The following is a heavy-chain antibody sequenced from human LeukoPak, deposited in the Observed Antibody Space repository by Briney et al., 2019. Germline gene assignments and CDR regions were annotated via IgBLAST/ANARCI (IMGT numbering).Heavy chain of an antibody. D-gene: IGHD3-22*01. V-gene: IGHV1-46*01. CDR2: LKLYDGSI. CDR1: GYSFIRHH. Sequence: ASVKVSCKAFGYSFIRHHIHWVRQAPGQGLEWMGVLKLYDGSIRNAQKFQGRVTMTADTSTTTGYMELRSLRSDDTAVYYCARGRYDSSPPDSWGQGTLVTVSS. J-gene: IGHJ4*02. CDR3: ARGRYDSSPPDS.